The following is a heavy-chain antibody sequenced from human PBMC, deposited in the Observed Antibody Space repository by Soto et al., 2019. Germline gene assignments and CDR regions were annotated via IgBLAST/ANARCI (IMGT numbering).Heavy chain of an antibody. J-gene: IGHJ6*03. V-gene: IGHV1-8*01. Sequence: GASVKVSCKASGYTFTSYDINWVRQATGQGLEWMGWMNPNSGNTGCAQKFQGRVTMTRNTSISTAYMELSSLRSEDTAVYYCARKAKYQLPSVQYYYYYMDVWGKGTTVTVSS. CDR1: GYTFTSYD. CDR2: MNPNSGNT. D-gene: IGHD2-2*01. CDR3: ARKAKYQLPSVQYYYYYMDV.